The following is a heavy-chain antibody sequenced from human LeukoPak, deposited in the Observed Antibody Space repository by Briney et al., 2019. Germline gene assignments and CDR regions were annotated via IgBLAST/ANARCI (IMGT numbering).Heavy chain of an antibody. CDR1: GFTFSSYG. V-gene: IGHV3-30*03. Sequence: GGSLRLSCAASGFTFSSYGMHWVRQAPGKGLGWVAVISYDGSNKYYADSVKGRFTISRDNAKNSLYLQMNSLRAEDTAVYYCARATDGYNYVTGFDYWGQGTLVTVSS. D-gene: IGHD5-24*01. J-gene: IGHJ4*02. CDR3: ARATDGYNYVTGFDY. CDR2: ISYDGSNK.